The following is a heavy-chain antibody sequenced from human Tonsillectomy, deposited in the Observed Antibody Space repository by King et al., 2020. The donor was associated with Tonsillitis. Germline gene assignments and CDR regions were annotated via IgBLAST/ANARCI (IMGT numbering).Heavy chain of an antibody. D-gene: IGHD5-24*01. V-gene: IGHV5-51*01. Sequence: VQLVESGAEVKKPGESLKISCKGSGYSFTRNWIGWVRQMPGKGLEWMGIINPGDSETRYSPSFQGQVTISADKSISTAYLQWSSLKASDTAMYYCARRGDGYNYAFDVWAQGTMVTVSS. CDR3: ARRGDGYNYAFDV. J-gene: IGHJ3*01. CDR1: GYSFTRNW. CDR2: INPGDSET.